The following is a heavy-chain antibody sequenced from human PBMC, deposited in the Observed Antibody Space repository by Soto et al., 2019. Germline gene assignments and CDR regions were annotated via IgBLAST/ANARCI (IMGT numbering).Heavy chain of an antibody. CDR3: ARAWNDVFPYFDY. CDR1: GGSISSYY. CDR2: IYYSGST. Sequence: TSETLSLTCTVSGGSISSYYWSWIRQPPGKGLEWIGYIYYSGSTNYNPSLKSRVTISVDTSRNQFSLKLSSVTAADTAVYYCARAWNDVFPYFDYWGQGTLVTV. J-gene: IGHJ4*02. V-gene: IGHV4-59*01. D-gene: IGHD1-1*01.